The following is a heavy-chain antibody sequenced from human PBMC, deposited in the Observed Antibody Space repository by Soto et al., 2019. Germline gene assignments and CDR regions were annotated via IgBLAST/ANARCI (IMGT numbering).Heavy chain of an antibody. CDR3: ARSRGGYFGY. V-gene: IGHV4-61*08. CDR1: GGSISSGGYS. CDR2: IYYYSGST. D-gene: IGHD3-22*01. J-gene: IGHJ4*02. Sequence: SETLSLTCAVSGGSISSGGYSWSWIRQPPGKGLKWIGYIYYYSGSTNYNPSLKSRVTISVDMSKNQFSLKLSSVTAADTAVYYCARSRGGYFGYWGQGTLVTVSS.